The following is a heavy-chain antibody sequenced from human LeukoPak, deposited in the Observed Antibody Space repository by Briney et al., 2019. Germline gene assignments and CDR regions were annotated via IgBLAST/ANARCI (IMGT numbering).Heavy chain of an antibody. V-gene: IGHV4-31*03. Sequence: SETLSLTCSVSGGAIHSGRHYWSWIRQHPGKGLEWIGFIYHSGSTYYNPSLRSRLTMSIDASKNQFSLKLSSVTAADTAVYYCARDTRVVPAAKYYYYYGMDVWGQGTTVTVSS. CDR1: GGAIHSGRHY. J-gene: IGHJ6*02. D-gene: IGHD2-2*01. CDR2: IYHSGST. CDR3: ARDTRVVPAAKYYYYYGMDV.